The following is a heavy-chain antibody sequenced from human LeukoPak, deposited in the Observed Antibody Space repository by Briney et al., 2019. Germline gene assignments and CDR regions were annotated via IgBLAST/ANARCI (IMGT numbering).Heavy chain of an antibody. CDR3: ARDIVGLAANGDWFDP. J-gene: IGHJ5*02. Sequence: ASVKVSCKASGYTFSSYGISWVRQAPGQGLEWMGWIATYNGNSKYAQKVQGRVTMTTDTSTTTAYMELRTLRSDDTAVYYCARDIVGLAANGDWFDPWGQGTLVTVSS. CDR2: IATYNGNS. V-gene: IGHV1-18*01. D-gene: IGHD1-26*01. CDR1: GYTFSSYG.